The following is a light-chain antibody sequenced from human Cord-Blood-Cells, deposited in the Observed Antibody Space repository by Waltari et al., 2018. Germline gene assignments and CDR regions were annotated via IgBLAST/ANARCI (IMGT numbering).Light chain of an antibody. Sequence: DIQMTQSPSSLSASVGDRVTITFQASQEISNYLNWYQQKPGKAPKLLIYDASNLETGVPSRFSGSGSGTDFTYTISSLQPEDIATYYCQQYDNLPLTFGGGTKVEIK. CDR1: QEISNY. V-gene: IGKV1-33*01. CDR3: QQYDNLPLT. J-gene: IGKJ4*01. CDR2: DAS.